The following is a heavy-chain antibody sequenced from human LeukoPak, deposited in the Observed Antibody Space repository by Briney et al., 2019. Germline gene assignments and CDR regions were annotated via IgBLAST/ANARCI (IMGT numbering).Heavy chain of an antibody. CDR2: IYYSGST. Sequence: SETLSLTCTVSGGSISSGGYYWSWIRQHPGKGLEWIGYIYYSGSTYYNPSLKSRVTISVDTSKNQFSLKLGSVTAADTAVYYCARYSDRTWFDPWGQGTLVTVSP. CDR1: GGSISSGGYY. V-gene: IGHV4-31*03. J-gene: IGHJ5*02. D-gene: IGHD1-14*01. CDR3: ARYSDRTWFDP.